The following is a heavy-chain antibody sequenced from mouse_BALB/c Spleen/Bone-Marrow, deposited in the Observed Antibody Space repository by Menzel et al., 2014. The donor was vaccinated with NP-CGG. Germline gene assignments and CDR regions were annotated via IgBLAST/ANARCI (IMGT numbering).Heavy chain of an antibody. J-gene: IGHJ4*01. CDR3: ARLLRCYYAMDY. CDR2: VYPGRGSI. D-gene: IGHD2-13*01. CDR1: GYTFTNYW. Sequence: LQQPWSELVRPGASVKLSCKASGYTFTNYWIHWVKRRPGQGLEWIGNVYPGRGSINFDEKFKTKATLTVDTSSSTAYMHLNSLTSEDSAVYCCARLLRCYYAMDYWGQGTPVPVSS. V-gene: IGHV1S22*01.